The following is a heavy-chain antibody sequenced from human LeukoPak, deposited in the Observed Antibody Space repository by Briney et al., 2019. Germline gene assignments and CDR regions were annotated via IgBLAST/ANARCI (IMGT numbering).Heavy chain of an antibody. V-gene: IGHV3-53*01. CDR1: GFTVSSNY. J-gene: IGHJ4*02. CDR2: IYSGGST. Sequence: PGGSLRLSCAASGFTVSSNYMSWVRQAPGKGLERVSVIYSGGSTYYADSVKGRFTISRDNAKNSLYLQMNSLRAEDTAVYYCARGRSSGWYWRSFYFDPWGQGTLVTVSS. D-gene: IGHD6-19*01. CDR3: ARGRSSGWYWRSFYFDP.